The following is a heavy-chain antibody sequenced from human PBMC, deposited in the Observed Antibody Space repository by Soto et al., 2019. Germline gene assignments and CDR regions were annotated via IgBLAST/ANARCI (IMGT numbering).Heavy chain of an antibody. J-gene: IGHJ4*02. CDR1: GFSANRNY. D-gene: IGHD3-9*01. Sequence: GGSLRLSCAASGFSANRNYMSWVRQAPGKGLEWVSGVSASGLNTDYADPVKGRFYISRDNSKNTVSLHMNSLRAEDTAVYYCARGGILPGYYLSYWGLGTLVTVSS. CDR2: SASGLNT. V-gene: IGHV3-53*01. CDR3: ARGGILPGYYLSY.